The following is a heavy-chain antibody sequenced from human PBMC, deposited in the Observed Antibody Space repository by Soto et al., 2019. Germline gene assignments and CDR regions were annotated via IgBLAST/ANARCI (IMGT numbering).Heavy chain of an antibody. CDR3: ARAMPYTLVVDY. J-gene: IGHJ4*02. CDR1: GGSISTSY. D-gene: IGHD3-16*01. Sequence: QVQLQESGPGLVKPSETLSLTCIVSGGSISTSYWSWIRQPPGKGLEWIGYIHYSGNTDYNPSLKSLVAISVDTSKNQFSLRLSSVTPADTAIYYCARAMPYTLVVDYWGQGTLVTVSS. V-gene: IGHV4-59*01. CDR2: IHYSGNT.